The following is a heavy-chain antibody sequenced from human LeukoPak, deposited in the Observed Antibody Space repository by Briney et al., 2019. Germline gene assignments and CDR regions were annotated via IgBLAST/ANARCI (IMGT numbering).Heavy chain of an antibody. CDR2: IYYSGST. CDR3: ARHKWWYDY. CDR1: GVSISSSSYY. V-gene: IGHV4-39*01. Sequence: SETLSLTCTVSGVSISSSSYYWGWIRQPPGKGLEWIGSIYYSGSTYYNPSLKSRVTISVDTSKNQFSLKLSSVTAADTAVYYCARHKWWYDYWGQGTLVTVSS. J-gene: IGHJ4*02. D-gene: IGHD2-15*01.